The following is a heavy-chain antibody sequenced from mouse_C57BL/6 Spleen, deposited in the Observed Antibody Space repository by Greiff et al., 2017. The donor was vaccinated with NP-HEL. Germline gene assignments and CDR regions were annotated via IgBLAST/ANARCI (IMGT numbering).Heavy chain of an antibody. CDR1: GYSITSGYY. Sequence: EVKLVESGPGLVKPSQSLSLTCSVTGYSITSGYYWNWIRQFPGNKLEWMGYISYDGSNNYNPSLKNRISITRDTSKNQFFLKLNAVTTEDTATYYCARGYSPNQAWFAYWGQGTLVTVSA. CDR2: ISYDGSN. J-gene: IGHJ3*01. CDR3: ARGYSPNQAWFAY. V-gene: IGHV3-6*01. D-gene: IGHD2-12*01.